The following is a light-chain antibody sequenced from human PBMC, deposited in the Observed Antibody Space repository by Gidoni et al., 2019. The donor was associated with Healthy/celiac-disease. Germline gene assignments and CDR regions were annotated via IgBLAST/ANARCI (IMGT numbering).Light chain of an antibody. V-gene: IGKV1-17*01. CDR3: LQRNSYPRT. J-gene: IGKJ1*01. Sequence: PSSLSASVGDRVTITCRASQSISSDLGWYQQKPGKAPKRLIYAASSLQSGVPSRFSGSGSGTEFTLTISSLQPEDFATYYCLQRNSYPRTFGQGTKVEIK. CDR1: QSISSD. CDR2: AAS.